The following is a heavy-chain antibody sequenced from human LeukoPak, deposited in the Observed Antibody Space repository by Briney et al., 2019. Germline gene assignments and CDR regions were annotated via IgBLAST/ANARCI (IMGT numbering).Heavy chain of an antibody. CDR2: INHSGST. CDR1: GVSFSGYY. CDR3: ARGYYYGAWFDP. D-gene: IGHD3-10*01. Sequence: SETLSLTCAVYGVSFSGYYWRWLRQPPGKGLEGIGEINHSGSTNYNPSLKCRVPISVDTSKNQFSLTLSSVTAADTAVYYCARGYYYGAWFDPWGQGTLVTVSS. J-gene: IGHJ5*02. V-gene: IGHV4-34*01.